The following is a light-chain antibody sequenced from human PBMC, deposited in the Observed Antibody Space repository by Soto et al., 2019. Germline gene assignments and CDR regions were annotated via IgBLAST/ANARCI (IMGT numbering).Light chain of an antibody. CDR1: QSVSSN. CDR3: QQYNNWPWT. CDR2: XAX. V-gene: IGKV3-15*01. Sequence: EIVMTQSPATLSVSPGERATLSCRASQSVSSNLXWYQQKPGQAPRLLIYXAXXRATXIXXXXSXXXXGTEXXXXXXXXXXXXFXVYYCQQYNNWPWTFGQGTKVEIK. J-gene: IGKJ1*01.